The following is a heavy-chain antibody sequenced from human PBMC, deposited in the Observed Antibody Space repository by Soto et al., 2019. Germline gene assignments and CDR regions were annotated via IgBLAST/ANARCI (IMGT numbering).Heavy chain of an antibody. J-gene: IGHJ6*03. CDR2: ISGSGGST. CDR3: AKGDGDYPAYYYYYMDV. D-gene: IGHD4-17*01. Sequence: EVQLLESGGGLVQPGGSLRLSCAASGFTFSSYAMSWVRQAPGKGLEWVSAISGSGGSTYYADSVKGRFTISRDNSKNTLYLQMNSLRAEDTAVYYCAKGDGDYPAYYYYYMDVWGKGTTVTVSS. V-gene: IGHV3-23*01. CDR1: GFTFSSYA.